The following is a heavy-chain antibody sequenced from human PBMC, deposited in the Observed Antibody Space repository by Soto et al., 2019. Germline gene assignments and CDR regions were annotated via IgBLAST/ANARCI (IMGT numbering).Heavy chain of an antibody. CDR2: FYYSGTT. CDR3: ARKIGYCIGGTCHGHYALDV. Sequence: SETLSLTCTVSGDSISSGAYSWGWIRQPPGKGLEWIGTFYYSGTTNYNPSLKSRVFISVDTSQNQFSLKLSSVAAADTAMYYCARKIGYCIGGTCHGHYALDVWCQGTMVTVSS. D-gene: IGHD2-15*01. CDR1: GDSISSGAYS. V-gene: IGHV4-39*01. J-gene: IGHJ3*01.